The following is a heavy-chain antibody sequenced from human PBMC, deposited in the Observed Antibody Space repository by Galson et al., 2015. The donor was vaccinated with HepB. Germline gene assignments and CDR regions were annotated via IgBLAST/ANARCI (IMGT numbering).Heavy chain of an antibody. J-gene: IGHJ6*02. Sequence: SLRLSCAASGFTFSSYSMNWVRQAPGKGLEWVSSISSSSSYIYYADSVKGRFTISRDNAKNSLYLQMNSLRAEDTAVYYCAIHAMGLMDGYYGMDVWGQGTTVTVSS. CDR2: ISSSSSYI. D-gene: IGHD5-18*01. CDR3: AIHAMGLMDGYYGMDV. CDR1: GFTFSSYS. V-gene: IGHV3-21*01.